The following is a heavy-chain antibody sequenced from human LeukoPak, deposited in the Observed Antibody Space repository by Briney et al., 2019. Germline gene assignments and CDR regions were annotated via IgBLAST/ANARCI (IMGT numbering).Heavy chain of an antibody. CDR2: ISGSGDGT. V-gene: IGHV3-23*01. D-gene: IGHD1-26*01. J-gene: IGHJ3*01. Sequence: GGSLRLSCAASGFSFSTYAMGWVRQAPGMGLEWVSGISGSGDGTFYADSVKGRFTISRDNSKNTLYLQMNSLRAEDRAVYYCAKTPYSRNHGQAFDVWGQGTMVTVSS. CDR3: AKTPYSRNHGQAFDV. CDR1: GFSFSTYA.